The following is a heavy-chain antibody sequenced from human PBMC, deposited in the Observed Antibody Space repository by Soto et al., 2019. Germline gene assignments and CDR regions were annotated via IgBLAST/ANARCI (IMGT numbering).Heavy chain of an antibody. D-gene: IGHD6-13*01. CDR3: VKDMGQAAVGIRYPYGLDV. Sequence: GGSLRLSCETSGFTFGNYGMGWVRQAPGKGLYWVSGISSSSRRTYYADSVKGRFTFSRDTSKNTLYLQMSSLRTEDTAVYYCVKDMGQAAVGIRYPYGLDVWGLGTTVTVSS. J-gene: IGHJ6*02. CDR1: GFTFGNYG. CDR2: ISSSSRRT. V-gene: IGHV3-23*01.